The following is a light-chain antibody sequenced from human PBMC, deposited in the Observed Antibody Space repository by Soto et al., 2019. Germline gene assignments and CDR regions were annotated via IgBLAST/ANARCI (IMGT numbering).Light chain of an antibody. V-gene: IGLV4-69*02. Sequence: QPVLTQSPSASASLGASVTVTCTLSSGHSSYAITWHQQQSEKGPRFLMKLNSDGSHSKGDGIPDRFSGSSSGAERYLTISSLQSEDEADYYCQTWGTGIRVFGGGTKVTVL. CDR2: LNSDGSH. CDR3: QTWGTGIRV. CDR1: SGHSSYA. J-gene: IGLJ3*02.